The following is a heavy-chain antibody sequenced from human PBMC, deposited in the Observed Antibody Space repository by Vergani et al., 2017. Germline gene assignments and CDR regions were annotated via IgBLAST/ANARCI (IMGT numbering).Heavy chain of an antibody. Sequence: QMQLQESGPGLVKASETLSLTCTVSGDSIISRSYYWGWIRQPPGKVLDWIGSIYNSGNGDSSSSLKSRVTISADTSKNQFSLWLTSVTAADTAVYYCASGKYYSDSTSHFRGRYFDVWGRGTLVTVPS. CDR2: IYNSGNG. J-gene: IGHJ2*01. CDR3: ASGKYYSDSTSHFRGRYFDV. D-gene: IGHD3-16*01. V-gene: IGHV4-39*01. CDR1: GDSIISRSYY.